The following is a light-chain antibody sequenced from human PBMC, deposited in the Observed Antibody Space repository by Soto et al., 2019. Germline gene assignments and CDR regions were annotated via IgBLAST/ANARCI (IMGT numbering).Light chain of an antibody. CDR1: QTISSW. CDR2: KAS. CDR3: KRYNSYSEA. Sequence: DIQMTQSPSTLSGSVGDRVTITCRASQTISSWLAWYQQKPGKAPKLLIYKASTLKSGVPSRFSGSGSGTEFTLTISSLQPDDFATYYCKRYNSYSEAFGQGTKVELK. V-gene: IGKV1-5*03. J-gene: IGKJ1*01.